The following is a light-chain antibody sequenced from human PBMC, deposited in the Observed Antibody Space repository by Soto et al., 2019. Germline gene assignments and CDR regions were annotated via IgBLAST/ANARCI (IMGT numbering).Light chain of an antibody. J-gene: IGKJ1*01. CDR3: QQYGSSPLT. CDR2: GAS. CDR1: QSVSSSY. V-gene: IGKV3-20*01. Sequence: EIVLTQSPGTLYLSPGERATLSCRASQSVSSSYLAWYQQKPGQAPRLLIYGASSRATGIPDRFSGSGSGTDFTLTISRLEPEDCAVYYCQQYGSSPLTFGQGTKVEIK.